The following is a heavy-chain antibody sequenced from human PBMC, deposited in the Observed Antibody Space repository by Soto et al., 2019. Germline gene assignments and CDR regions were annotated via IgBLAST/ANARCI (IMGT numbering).Heavy chain of an antibody. D-gene: IGHD4-17*01. CDR2: MYGNGAGI. CDR3: AKDAVYGDGFWLAES. V-gene: IGHV3-23*01. Sequence: EVQLLEAGGGLAQPGGSLRLSCAGSGFSFTNYAMMLFRQAPGKGLESVSGMYGNGAGISYADSVKGRFTIYRDNSRNTVFLPMDALRVDDTAVYWCAKDAVYGDGFWLAESWGQGTLVTVSP. CDR1: GFSFTNYA. J-gene: IGHJ5*02.